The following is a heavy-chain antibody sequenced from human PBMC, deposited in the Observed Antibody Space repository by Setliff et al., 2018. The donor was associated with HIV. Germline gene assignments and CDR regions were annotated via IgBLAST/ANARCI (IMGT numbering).Heavy chain of an antibody. CDR3: ARGLTTVTAVDY. V-gene: IGHV1-2*02. Sequence: ASVKVSCKTSGYTFTGYYIHWVRQAPGQGLEWMGGIIPIFGSTKYAQKFQGRVTMTEDTSTDTAYMELSGLRSDDTAIYYCARGLTTVTAVDYWGQGALVTVSS. CDR1: GYTFTGYY. D-gene: IGHD4-17*01. J-gene: IGHJ4*02. CDR2: IIPIFGST.